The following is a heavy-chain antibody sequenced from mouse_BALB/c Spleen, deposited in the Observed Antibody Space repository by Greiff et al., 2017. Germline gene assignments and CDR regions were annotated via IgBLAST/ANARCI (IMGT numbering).Heavy chain of an antibody. CDR2: ISNSGST. CDR3: AQDYCGSSSCFAY. J-gene: IGHJ3*01. CDR1: GYTITSDYA. V-gene: IGHV3-2*02. D-gene: IGHD1-1*01. Sequence: EVQLQESGAGLVKPSQSLYLTCTVTGYTITSDYAWNWNRQFPANKLGWRGYISNSGSTNYNPYLKSRISITRDTSKNQFFMQLNSVTTEDSATYYCAQDYCGSSSCFAYWGQGTLVTVSA.